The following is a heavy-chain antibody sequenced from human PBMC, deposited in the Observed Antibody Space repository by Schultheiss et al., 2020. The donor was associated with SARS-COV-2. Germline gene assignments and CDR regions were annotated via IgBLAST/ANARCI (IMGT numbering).Heavy chain of an antibody. J-gene: IGHJ4*02. Sequence: SQTLSLTCTVSGGSISSYYWSWIRQPPGKGLEWIGYIYYSGSTYYNPSLKSRVTISVDTSKNQFSLKLSSVTAADTAVYYCASGLSRGYGYGFFAYWGQGSLVTVSS. D-gene: IGHD5-18*01. CDR3: ASGLSRGYGYGFFAY. V-gene: IGHV4-59*12. CDR2: IYYSGST. CDR1: GGSISSYY.